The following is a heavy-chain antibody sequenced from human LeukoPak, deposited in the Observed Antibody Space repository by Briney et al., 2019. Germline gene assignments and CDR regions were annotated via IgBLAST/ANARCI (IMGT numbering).Heavy chain of an antibody. V-gene: IGHV1-69-2*01. CDR3: ATHTRLMTY. Sequence: ASVKVSCKISGNTFTDHYIHWVQQAPGQGLEWMGLIDPEDGEAKYAEKFQGRLTISADTSRDIGYMELSSLTSEDTAVYYCATHTRLMTYWGQGTLVTVSS. CDR1: GNTFTDHY. J-gene: IGHJ4*02. CDR2: IDPEDGEA. D-gene: IGHD3-16*01.